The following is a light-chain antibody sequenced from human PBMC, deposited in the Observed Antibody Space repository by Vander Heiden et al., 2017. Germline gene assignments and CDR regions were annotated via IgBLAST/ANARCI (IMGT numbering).Light chain of an antibody. V-gene: IGLV3-21*03. Sequence: SYVLTQPPSVSVAAGKTARMTWGRNNIGSKSVHWYQQKPGQAPVLVVYDDSDRPSGIPERFSGSNSGNTATLTISRVEAGDEADYYCQVWDSSSDHWVFGGGTKLTVL. CDR1: NIGSKS. CDR3: QVWDSSSDHWV. CDR2: DDS. J-gene: IGLJ3*02.